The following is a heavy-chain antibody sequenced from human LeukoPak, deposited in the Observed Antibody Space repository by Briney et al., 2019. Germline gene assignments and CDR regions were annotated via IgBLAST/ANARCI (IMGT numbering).Heavy chain of an antibody. Sequence: GASVKVSCKASGYTFTSYYMHWVRQAPGQGLEWMGIINPSGGSTSYAQKFQGRVTMTRDVSTSTVYMELSSLRSEDTAVYYCARDGGFPAAAAYYFDYWGQGTLVTVSS. J-gene: IGHJ4*02. V-gene: IGHV1-46*01. CDR2: INPSGGST. D-gene: IGHD6-13*01. CDR3: ARDGGFPAAAAYYFDY. CDR1: GYTFTSYY.